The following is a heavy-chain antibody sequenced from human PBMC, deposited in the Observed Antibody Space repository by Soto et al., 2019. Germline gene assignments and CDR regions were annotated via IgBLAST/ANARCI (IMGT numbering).Heavy chain of an antibody. CDR3: ARHVTSVYSSSWYYYYYMDV. Sequence: PSETLSLTCTVSGGSISSYYWSWIRRPPGKGLEWIGYIYYSGSTNYNPSLKSRVTISVDTSKNQFSLKLSSVTAADTAVYYCARHVTSVYSSSWYYYYYMDVWGKGTTVTVSS. CDR1: GGSISSYY. D-gene: IGHD6-13*01. CDR2: IYYSGST. J-gene: IGHJ6*03. V-gene: IGHV4-59*08.